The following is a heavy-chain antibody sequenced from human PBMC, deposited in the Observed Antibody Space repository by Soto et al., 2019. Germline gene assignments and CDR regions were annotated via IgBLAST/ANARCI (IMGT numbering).Heavy chain of an antibody. Sequence: SEILSLTCAVSGGSISSGGYSWSWIRQPPGKGLEWIGYIYQSGSTYYNPSLKSRVTISVDRSRNQFSLKLSSVTAADTAVYFCATQSYSNSGAYYYYPMDVWGQGTTVPVSS. CDR3: ATQSYSNSGAYYYYPMDV. CDR1: GGSISSGGYS. J-gene: IGHJ6*02. CDR2: IYQSGST. V-gene: IGHV4-30-2*01. D-gene: IGHD4-4*01.